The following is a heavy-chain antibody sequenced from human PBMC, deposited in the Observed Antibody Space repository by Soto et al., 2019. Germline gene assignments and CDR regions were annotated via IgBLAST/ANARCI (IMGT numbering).Heavy chain of an antibody. J-gene: IGHJ4*02. CDR1: SDSISSYY. CDR2: TDYSGNT. CDR3: ARAVGDPLYYLDY. V-gene: IGHV4-59*08. Sequence: QVQLQESGPGLVRPSETLSLTCTVSSDSISSYYWIWIRQSPGKGLEWIGYTDYSGNTNYNPSLKSRVTISRDTSKNQFSLRLGSVTAADTAVYYCARAVGDPLYYLDYWGQGTLVTVSS. D-gene: IGHD6-19*01.